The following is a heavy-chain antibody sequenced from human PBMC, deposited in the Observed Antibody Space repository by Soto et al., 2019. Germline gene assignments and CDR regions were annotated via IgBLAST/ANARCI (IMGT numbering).Heavy chain of an antibody. CDR1: GGTFSSYA. Sequence: ASVKVSCKASGGTFSSYAISWVRQAPGQGLEWMGGIIPIFGTANYAQKFQGRVTITADESTSTAYMELSSLRSEDTAVYYCARLVEEGPPHTFDYWGQGTLVTVSS. V-gene: IGHV1-69*13. CDR2: IIPIFGTA. J-gene: IGHJ4*02. CDR3: ARLVEEGPPHTFDY. D-gene: IGHD3-9*01.